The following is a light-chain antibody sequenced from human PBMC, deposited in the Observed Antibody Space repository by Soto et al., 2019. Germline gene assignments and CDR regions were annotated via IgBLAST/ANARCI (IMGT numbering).Light chain of an antibody. CDR1: QGISSY. J-gene: IGKJ4*01. CDR3: QQLNSYPLT. V-gene: IGKV1-9*01. Sequence: IQLTQSPSSLSASVGDRVTITCRASQGISSYLAWYQQKPGKAPKLLIYAASTLQSGVPSRFSGSGSGTDFTLTISRLQPEDYASYYCQQLNSYPLTFAGGTKVDIK. CDR2: AAS.